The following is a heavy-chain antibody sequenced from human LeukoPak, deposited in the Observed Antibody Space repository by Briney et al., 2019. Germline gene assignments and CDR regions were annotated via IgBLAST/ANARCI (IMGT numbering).Heavy chain of an antibody. J-gene: IGHJ4*02. CDR1: GFLFSSYS. CDR2: ISGSGGST. V-gene: IGHV3-23*01. D-gene: IGHD1-1*01. Sequence: GGSLRLSCAASGFLFSSYSMSWVRQAPGKGLEWVSGISGSGGSTDYADSVKGRFTISRDNSKNTLYMQMKSLRAEDTAVYYCAKKAERSFGYWGQGTLVTVSS. CDR3: AKKAERSFGY.